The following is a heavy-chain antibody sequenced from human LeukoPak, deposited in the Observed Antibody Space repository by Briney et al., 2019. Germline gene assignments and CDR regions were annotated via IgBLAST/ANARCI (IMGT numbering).Heavy chain of an antibody. V-gene: IGHV3-48*03. CDR1: GFTFSSYE. CDR2: ISSSGSTI. Sequence: PGGSLRLSCAASGFTFSSYEMNWVRQAPGKGLEWVSYISSSGSTIYYADSVKGRFTISRDNAKNSLYLQMNSLRADDTAVYYCAKGEYSRAVDYWGQGTLVTVSS. CDR3: AKGEYSRAVDY. J-gene: IGHJ4*02. D-gene: IGHD6-6*01.